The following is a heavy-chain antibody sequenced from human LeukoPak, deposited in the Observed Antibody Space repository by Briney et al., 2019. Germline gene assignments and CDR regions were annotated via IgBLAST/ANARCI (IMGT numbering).Heavy chain of an antibody. J-gene: IGHJ4*02. CDR3: ARGSHSSSWYPFDY. V-gene: IGHV1-2*02. CDR2: INPNSGDT. CDR1: GYTFTGYY. D-gene: IGHD6-13*01. Sequence: ASVKVSCKASGYTFTGYYMHWVRQAPGQGLEWMGWINPNSGDTNYAQKFQDRVALTRDTSISSAYMDLNRLRSDDTAVYYCARGSHSSSWYPFDYWGQGTLVTVSS.